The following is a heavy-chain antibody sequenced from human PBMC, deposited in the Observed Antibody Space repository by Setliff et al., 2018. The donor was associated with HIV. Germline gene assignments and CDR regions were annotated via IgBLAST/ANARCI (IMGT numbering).Heavy chain of an antibody. CDR2: FDPEDVET. J-gene: IGHJ1*01. CDR1: GYTLAELS. V-gene: IGHV1-24*01. Sequence: GASVKVSCKVSGYTLAELSIHWVRQAPGKGLEWMGGFDPEDVETVYAQKFQGRVTMTEDTSTDTAYMELSSLRSEDTAVYYCATVRRYYYDSSGQEYFQHWGQSTLVT. D-gene: IGHD3-22*01. CDR3: ATVRRYYYDSSGQEYFQH.